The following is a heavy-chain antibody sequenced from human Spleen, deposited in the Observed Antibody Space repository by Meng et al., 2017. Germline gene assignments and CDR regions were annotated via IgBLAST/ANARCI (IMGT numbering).Heavy chain of an antibody. D-gene: IGHD3-22*01. CDR3: ARGRRYYSDTFDV. J-gene: IGHJ3*01. CDR1: GGSISSYY. V-gene: IGHV4-4*07. Sequence: SETLSLTCTVSGGSISSYYWSWIRQPAGKGLEWIGLIFSTGTSSYNPSLQSRLTLSVDTSKNQFSMKLTSETAAETDVDYCARGRRYYSDTFDVWGQGTLVTVSS. CDR2: IFSTGTS.